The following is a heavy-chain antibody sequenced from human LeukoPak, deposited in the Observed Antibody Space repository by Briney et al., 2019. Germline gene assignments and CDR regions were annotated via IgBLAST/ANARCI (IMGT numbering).Heavy chain of an antibody. CDR2: IYYSGST. D-gene: IGHD3-10*01. Sequence: SETLSLTCAVYGGSFSGYYWSWVRQPPGKGLEWIGYIYYSGSTNYNPSLKSRVTISVDTSKNQFSLKLSSVTAADTAVYYCARGTRYYGSGNLLFDYWGQGTLVTVSS. V-gene: IGHV4-59*01. CDR1: GGSFSGYY. J-gene: IGHJ4*02. CDR3: ARGTRYYGSGNLLFDY.